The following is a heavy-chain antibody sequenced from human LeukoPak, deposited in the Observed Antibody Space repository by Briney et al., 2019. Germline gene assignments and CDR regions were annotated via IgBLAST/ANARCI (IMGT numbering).Heavy chain of an antibody. CDR1: GFTFSSYS. V-gene: IGHV3-48*01. CDR2: ISSSSSTI. CDR3: ARAVENPDDYGDNSILYYYGMDV. Sequence: PGGSLRLSCAASGFTFSSYSMNWVRQAPGKGLEWVSYISSSSSTIYYADPVKGRFTISRDNAKNSLYLQMNSLRAEDTAVYYCARAVENPDDYGDNSILYYYGMDVWGQGTTVTVSS. D-gene: IGHD4-17*01. J-gene: IGHJ6*02.